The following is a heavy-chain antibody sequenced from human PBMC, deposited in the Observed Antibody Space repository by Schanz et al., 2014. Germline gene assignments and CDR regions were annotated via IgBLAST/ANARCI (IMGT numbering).Heavy chain of an antibody. CDR3: AKHRHYADNNGYPGIDY. J-gene: IGHJ4*02. CDR2: INGGGETT. Sequence: QVHLVESGGGLVKPGGSLRLSCAASGFTFSDYYMTWIRQAPGKGLEWVSYINGGGETTYYADSVRGRFTISRDNAKNSLFLQMNSLRAEDTAVYYCAKHRHYADNNGYPGIDYWGQGTLVTVSS. CDR1: GFTFSDYY. D-gene: IGHD3-16*01. V-gene: IGHV3-11*01.